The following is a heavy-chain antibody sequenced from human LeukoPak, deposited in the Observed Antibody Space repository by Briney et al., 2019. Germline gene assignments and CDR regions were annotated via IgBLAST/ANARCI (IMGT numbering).Heavy chain of an antibody. CDR2: ISGSGGST. J-gene: IGHJ4*02. D-gene: IGHD3-10*01. Sequence: GALRLSCAASGFTFSSYAMSWVRQAPGRGLEWVSGISGSGGSTYYADSVKGRFTISRDNSKNTLYLQMNSLRAEDTAVYYCAKGHITMVRGVIDYWGQGTLVTVSS. CDR1: GFTFSSYA. V-gene: IGHV3-23*01. CDR3: AKGHITMVRGVIDY.